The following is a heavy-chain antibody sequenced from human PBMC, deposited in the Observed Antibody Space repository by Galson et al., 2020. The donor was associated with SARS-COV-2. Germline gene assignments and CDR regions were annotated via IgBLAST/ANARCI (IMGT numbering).Heavy chain of an antibody. CDR1: GFTFSSSA. J-gene: IGHJ4*02. CDR2: ISGSAGTT. V-gene: IGHV3-23*01. Sequence: TGGSLRLSCAASGFTFSSSALSWVRPAPGKGLAWVSAISGSAGTTYYADSVKGRFTISRDNSKNTRYLQLNSLRAEDTAVYYCAKETSASGNYFDYWGQGTLVTVSS. D-gene: IGHD3-10*01. CDR3: AKETSASGNYFDY.